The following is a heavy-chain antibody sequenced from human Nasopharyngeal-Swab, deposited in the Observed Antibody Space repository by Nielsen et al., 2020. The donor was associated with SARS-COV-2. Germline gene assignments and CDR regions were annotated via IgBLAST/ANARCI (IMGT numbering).Heavy chain of an antibody. CDR2: IYHSGST. V-gene: IGHV4-30-2*01. D-gene: IGHD3-10*01. CDR1: GGSISSGGYS. J-gene: IGHJ4*02. Sequence: LRLSCAVSGGSISSGGYSGSWIRQPPGKGLEWIGYIYHSGSTYYNPSLKSRVTISVDRSKNQFSLKLSSVTAADTAVYHCAREENRGGFDYWGQGTLVTVSS. CDR3: AREENRGGFDY.